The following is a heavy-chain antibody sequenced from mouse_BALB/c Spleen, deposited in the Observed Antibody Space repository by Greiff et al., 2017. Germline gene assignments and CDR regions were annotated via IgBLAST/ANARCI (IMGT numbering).Heavy chain of an antibody. D-gene: IGHD4-1*01. V-gene: IGHV3-6*02. CDR2: ISYDGSN. Sequence: DVQLQESGPGLVKPSQSLSLTCSVTGYSITSGYYWNWIRQFPGNKLEWMGYISYDGSNNYNPSLKNRISITRDTSKNQFFLKLNSVTTEDTATYYCAKWDYYFDYWGQGTTLTVSS. J-gene: IGHJ2*01. CDR1: GYSITSGYY. CDR3: AKWDYYFDY.